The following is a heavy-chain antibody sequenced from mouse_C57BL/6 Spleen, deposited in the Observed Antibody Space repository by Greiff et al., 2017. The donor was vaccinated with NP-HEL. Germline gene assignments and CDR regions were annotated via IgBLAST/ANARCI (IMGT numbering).Heavy chain of an antibody. CDR3: ARPGYYDYDVSFDY. D-gene: IGHD2-4*01. J-gene: IGHJ2*01. CDR2: ISSGSSTI. CDR1: GFTFSDYG. V-gene: IGHV5-17*01. Sequence: EVQLVESGGGLVKPGGSLKLSCAASGFTFSDYGMHWVRQAPEKGLEWVAYISSGSSTIYYADTVKGRFTISRDNAKNTLFLQMTSLRSEDTAMYYCARPGYYDYDVSFDYWGQGTTLTVSS.